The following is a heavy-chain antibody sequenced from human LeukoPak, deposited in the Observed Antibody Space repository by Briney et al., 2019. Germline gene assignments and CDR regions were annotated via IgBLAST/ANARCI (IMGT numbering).Heavy chain of an antibody. V-gene: IGHV7-4-1*02. Sequence: ASVKVSCKASGYTFTGFPLNWVRQAPGQGLECMGWINTKTGNPTYAQGFAGRFVFSLDTSVSTAYLQISSLRPEDTAIYYCARGYYYMDVWGNGTTVTASS. CDR1: GYTFTGFP. CDR3: ARGYYYMDV. J-gene: IGHJ6*03. CDR2: INTKTGNP.